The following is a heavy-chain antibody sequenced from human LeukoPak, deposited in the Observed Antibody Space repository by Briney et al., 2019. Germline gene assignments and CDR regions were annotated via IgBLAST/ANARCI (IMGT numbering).Heavy chain of an antibody. J-gene: IGHJ4*02. CDR1: GFTFDDYA. V-gene: IGHV3-9*01. Sequence: PGRSLRLSCAASGFTFDDYAMHWVRQAPGKGLEWVSGISWNSGSIGYADSVKGRLTISRDNAKNSLYLQMNSLRAEDTALYYCAKDDSQTYGGNSWLDYWGQGTLVTVSS. CDR2: ISWNSGSI. D-gene: IGHD4-23*01. CDR3: AKDDSQTYGGNSWLDY.